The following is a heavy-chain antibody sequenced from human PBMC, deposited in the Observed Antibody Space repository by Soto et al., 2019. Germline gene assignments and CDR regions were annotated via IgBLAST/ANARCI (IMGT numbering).Heavy chain of an antibody. V-gene: IGHV4-4*07. CDR1: GGSISSYY. CDR2: IYTSGST. D-gene: IGHD6-19*01. Sequence: SETLSLTCTVSGGSISSYYWSCIRQPAGKGLEWIGRIYTSGSTNYNPSLKGRVTMSVDTSKNQFSLKLSSVTAADTAVYYCATDFVAGSTWFDPWRQGILVTVS. J-gene: IGHJ5*02. CDR3: ATDFVAGSTWFDP.